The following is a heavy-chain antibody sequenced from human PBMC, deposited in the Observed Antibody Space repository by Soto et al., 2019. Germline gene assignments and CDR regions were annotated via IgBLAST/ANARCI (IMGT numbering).Heavy chain of an antibody. D-gene: IGHD5-12*01. CDR2: IYPGDSDT. Sequence: XESLKVSCKCSEYSFTSYWIGLVLQMPGKGREWMGIIYPGDSDTRYSPSSQGQVTISADKSISTAYLQWSSLKASDTAMYYCARQAGYSGYDWRDWFDHWRQGTLVTDSS. V-gene: IGHV5-51*01. J-gene: IGHJ5*02. CDR1: EYSFTSYW. CDR3: ARQAGYSGYDWRDWFDH.